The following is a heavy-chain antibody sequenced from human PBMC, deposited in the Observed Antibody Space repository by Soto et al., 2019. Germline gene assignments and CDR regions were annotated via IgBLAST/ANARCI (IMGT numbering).Heavy chain of an antibody. CDR3: TRGAGAPWVRFDS. CDR1: GYSITSGFY. J-gene: IGHJ4*02. Sequence: PSETLSLTCGVSGYSITSGFYWGWVCQSPGKGLEWIGTISYSAKTFYNPSLASRFSMAVDSSKNQFSLRLTSVTAADTALYYCTRGAGAPWVRFDSWGRGILVTVSS. V-gene: IGHV4-38-2*01. D-gene: IGHD3-16*01. CDR2: ISYSAKT.